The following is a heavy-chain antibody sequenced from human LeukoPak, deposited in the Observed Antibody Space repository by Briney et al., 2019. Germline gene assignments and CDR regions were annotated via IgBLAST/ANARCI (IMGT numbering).Heavy chain of an antibody. Sequence: GGSLRLSCAASQFIFSDYWMIWVRQAPGKGLEWVANIDHDGSETNYVDSVKGRFTISRDNAKNSLYLQMNSLRAEDTAVYYCARCQEPSYYYYGMDVWGQGTTVTVSS. CDR1: QFIFSDYW. J-gene: IGHJ6*02. CDR3: ARCQEPSYYYYGMDV. V-gene: IGHV3-7*01. CDR2: IDHDGSET.